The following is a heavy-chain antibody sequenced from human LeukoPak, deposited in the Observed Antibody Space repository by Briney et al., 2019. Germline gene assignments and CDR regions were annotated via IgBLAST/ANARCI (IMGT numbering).Heavy chain of an antibody. V-gene: IGHV4-59*01. CDR3: ARVNIKSYGPLWFGTLGRCYYYMDV. CDR1: GGSISSYY. Sequence: SETLSLTCTVSGGSISSYYWSWIRQPPGKGLEWIGYIYYSGSTNYNHSLKSRVTISVDTSKNQFSLQLRSVTAADTAVYYCARVNIKSYGPLWFGTLGRCYYYMDVWGKGTTVTVSS. D-gene: IGHD3-10*01. J-gene: IGHJ6*03. CDR2: IYYSGST.